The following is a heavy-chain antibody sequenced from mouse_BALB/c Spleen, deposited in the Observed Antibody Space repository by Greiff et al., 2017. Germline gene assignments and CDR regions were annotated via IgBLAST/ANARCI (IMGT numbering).Heavy chain of an antibody. Sequence: VKLVESGPDLVAPSQSLSITCTVSGFSLTSYGVHWVRQPPGKGLEWLVVIWSDGSTTYNSALKSRLSISKDNSKSQVFLKMNSLQTDDTAMYYCARHKGYRYDDGSMDYWGQGTSVTVSS. J-gene: IGHJ4*01. CDR3: ARHKGYRYDDGSMDY. CDR2: IWSDGST. V-gene: IGHV2-6-2*01. CDR1: GFSLTSYG. D-gene: IGHD2-14*01.